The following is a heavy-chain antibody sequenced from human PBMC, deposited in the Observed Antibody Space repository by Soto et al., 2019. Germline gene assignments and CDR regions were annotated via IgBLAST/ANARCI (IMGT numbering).Heavy chain of an antibody. CDR3: AKNPENYFYGMDV. Sequence: QVQLVQSGAEVKKPGSSVKVSCKASAGTFSSYAISWVRQAPGQGLEWMGGIIPIFGTADYAQKFQGRVTITADESTSTAYVELSSLTSEDTAVYYCAKNPENYFYGMDVWGQGTTVTVSS. J-gene: IGHJ6*02. CDR1: AGTFSSYA. V-gene: IGHV1-69*12. CDR2: IIPIFGTA.